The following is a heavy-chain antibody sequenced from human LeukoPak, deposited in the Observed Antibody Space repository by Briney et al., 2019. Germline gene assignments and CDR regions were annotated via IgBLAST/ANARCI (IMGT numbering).Heavy chain of an antibody. CDR3: ARYIFVNDYDRSGYHGYFDY. CDR2: ISSGSTYI. Sequence: GGSLRLSHAASGFTFNTYSMNWVRQAPGKGLEWVSSISSGSTYIYYADSVKGRFTISRDNAKNSLYLQMNSLRAEDTAVYYCARYIFVNDYDRSGYHGYFDYWGQGTLVTVSS. V-gene: IGHV3-21*01. D-gene: IGHD3-22*01. J-gene: IGHJ4*02. CDR1: GFTFNTYS.